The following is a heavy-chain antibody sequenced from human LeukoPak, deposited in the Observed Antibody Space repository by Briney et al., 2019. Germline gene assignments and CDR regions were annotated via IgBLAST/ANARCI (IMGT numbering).Heavy chain of an antibody. CDR1: GYTFTSYG. V-gene: IGHV1-18*01. D-gene: IGHD6-19*01. J-gene: IGHJ4*02. CDR3: ATFAIAVAGNYYFDY. Sequence: GASVKVSCKASGYTFTSYGISWVRQAPGQGLEWMGWISAYNGNTNYAQKLQGRVTMTTDTSTSTDYMELRSLRSDDTAVYYCATFAIAVAGNYYFDYWGQGTLVTVSS. CDR2: ISAYNGNT.